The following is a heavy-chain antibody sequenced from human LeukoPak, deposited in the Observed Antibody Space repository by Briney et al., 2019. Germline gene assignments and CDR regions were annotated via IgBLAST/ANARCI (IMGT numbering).Heavy chain of an antibody. J-gene: IGHJ6*02. CDR3: ARDTGYSYGYGMDYYYGMDV. CDR2: INHSGST. CDR1: GGSFSGYY. D-gene: IGHD5-18*01. V-gene: IGHV4-34*01. Sequence: SETLSLTCAVYGGSFSGYYWSWIRQPPGKGLEWIGEINHSGSTNYNPSLKSRVTISVDTSKNQFSLKLSSVTAADTAVYYCARDTGYSYGYGMDYYYGMDVWGQGTTVTVSS.